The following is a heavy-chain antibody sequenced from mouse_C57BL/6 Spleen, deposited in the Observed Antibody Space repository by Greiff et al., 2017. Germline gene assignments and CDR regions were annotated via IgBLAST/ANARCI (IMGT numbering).Heavy chain of an antibody. CDR3: TRWGQGGAMDY. CDR2: IYPGNSDT. D-gene: IGHD1-1*02. Sequence: VQLQQSGTVLARPGASVKMSCKTSGYTFTSYWMHWVKQRPGQGLAWIGAIYPGNSDTSYNQKFKGKAKLTAVTSASTAYMELSSLTNEDSAVYYSTRWGQGGAMDYWGQGTSVTVSS. J-gene: IGHJ4*01. V-gene: IGHV1-5*01. CDR1: GYTFTSYW.